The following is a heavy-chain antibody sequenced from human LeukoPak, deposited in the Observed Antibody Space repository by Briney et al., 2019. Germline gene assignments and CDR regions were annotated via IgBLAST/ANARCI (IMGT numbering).Heavy chain of an antibody. CDR3: ARNGRIAAARFSY. CDR1: GGSFSGYY. J-gene: IGHJ4*02. D-gene: IGHD6-13*01. Sequence: SETLSLTCAVYGGSFSGYYWSWIRQPPGKGLEWIGEINHSGSTNYNPSLKSRVTISVDTSKNQFSLKLSSVTAADTAVYYCARNGRIAAARFSYWGQGTLVTVSS. V-gene: IGHV4-34*01. CDR2: INHSGST.